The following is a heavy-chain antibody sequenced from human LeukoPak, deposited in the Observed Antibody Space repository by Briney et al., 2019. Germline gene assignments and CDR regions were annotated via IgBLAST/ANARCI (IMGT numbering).Heavy chain of an antibody. Sequence: ASVKVSCKASGYTFTSYYMHWVRQAPGQGLEWMGGFDPEDGETIYAQKFQGRVTMTEDTSTDTAYMELSSLRSEDTAVYYCATGTYGWIFDYWGQGTPVTVSS. CDR2: FDPEDGET. CDR1: GYTFTSYY. J-gene: IGHJ4*02. CDR3: ATGTYGWIFDY. D-gene: IGHD4-17*01. V-gene: IGHV1-24*01.